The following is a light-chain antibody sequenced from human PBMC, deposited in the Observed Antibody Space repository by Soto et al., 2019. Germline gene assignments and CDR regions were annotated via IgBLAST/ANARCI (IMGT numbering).Light chain of an antibody. V-gene: IGKV1-5*01. CDR3: QQYETFSGT. CDR1: QSVSGL. J-gene: IGKJ1*01. Sequence: DIQMTQSPSTLSASVGDTVTVTCRASQSVSGLLAWYQQKPGAAPKLLIYAASALPRGVPSRFSGSGSGTKFTLTIASLQPDDFATYYCQQYETFSGTFGPGTKVDIK. CDR2: AAS.